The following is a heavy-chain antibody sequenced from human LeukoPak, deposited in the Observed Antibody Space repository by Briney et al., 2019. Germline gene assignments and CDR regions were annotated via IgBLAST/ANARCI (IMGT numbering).Heavy chain of an antibody. CDR1: GFTFSDYW. CDR3: ARVDDFTYDF. Sequence: GGSLRLSCAASGFTFSDYWMSWVRQAPGKGLEYVSAITNDGGTTFYANSVKGRFTISRDNSKNTLFLQMGSLRPEDMAVYYCARVDDFTYDFWGQGTLVTVSS. CDR2: ITNDGGTT. J-gene: IGHJ4*02. D-gene: IGHD2-2*03. V-gene: IGHV3-64*01.